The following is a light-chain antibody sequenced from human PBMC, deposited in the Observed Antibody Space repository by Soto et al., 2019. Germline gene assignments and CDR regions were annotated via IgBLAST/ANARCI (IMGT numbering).Light chain of an antibody. J-gene: IGKJ1*01. CDR1: QRFSSTF. CDR3: QQCASSVT. Sequence: EILLTQSPDSLSLSPGDRATLSCRASQRFSSTFFAWYQQKPGQAPRLLIYGASSRATGIPDRFSGSGSGTDFTLTISRLEPEDFAVYYCQQCASSVTFGQGTKVEIK. CDR2: GAS. V-gene: IGKV3-20*01.